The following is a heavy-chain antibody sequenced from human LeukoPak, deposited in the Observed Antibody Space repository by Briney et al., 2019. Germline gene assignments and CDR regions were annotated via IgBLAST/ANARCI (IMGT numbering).Heavy chain of an antibody. D-gene: IGHD4-17*01. J-gene: IGHJ4*02. CDR3: ARGPDDYGDYGGDY. Sequence: SETLSLTCTVSGGSISSGGYYWSWIRQHPGKGLEWIGYIYYSGSTYYNPSLKSRVTISVDTSKNRFSLKLSSVTAADTAVYYCARGPDDYGDYGGDYWGQGTLVTVSS. V-gene: IGHV4-31*03. CDR1: GGSISSGGYY. CDR2: IYYSGST.